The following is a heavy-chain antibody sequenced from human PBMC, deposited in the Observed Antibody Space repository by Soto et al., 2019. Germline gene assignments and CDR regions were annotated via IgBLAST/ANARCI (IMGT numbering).Heavy chain of an antibody. J-gene: IGHJ5*02. CDR1: GYTFTSYG. CDR3: ARGAVDDFWSGYYTDWFDP. CDR2: ISAYNGNT. Sequence: QVQLVQSGAEVKKPGASVKVSCKASGYTFTSYGIIWVRQAPGQGLEWMGWISAYNGNTNYAQKLQGRVTMTTDTSTSTAYMELRSLRSDDTAVYYCARGAVDDFWSGYYTDWFDPWGQGTLVTVSS. V-gene: IGHV1-18*01. D-gene: IGHD3-3*01.